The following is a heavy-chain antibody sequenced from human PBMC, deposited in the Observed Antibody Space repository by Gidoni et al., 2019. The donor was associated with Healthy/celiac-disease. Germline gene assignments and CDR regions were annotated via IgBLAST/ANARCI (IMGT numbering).Heavy chain of an antibody. D-gene: IGHD4-17*01. J-gene: IGHJ5*02. CDR3: AREGYGDYGNWFDP. CDR1: GGTFSSYT. Sequence: QVQLVQSGAEVKKPGSSVKVSCTASGGTFSSYTISWVRQAPGQGLEWMGRIIPILGIANYAQKFQGRVTITADKSTSTAYMELSSLRSEDTAVYYCAREGYGDYGNWFDPWGQGTLVTVSS. V-gene: IGHV1-69*08. CDR2: IIPILGIA.